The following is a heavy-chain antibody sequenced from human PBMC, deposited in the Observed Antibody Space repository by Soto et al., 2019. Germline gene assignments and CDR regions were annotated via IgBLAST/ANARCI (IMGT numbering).Heavy chain of an antibody. CDR1: GGSFSGYY. Sequence: QVQLQQWGAGLLKPSETLSLTCAVYGGSFSGYYWSWIRQPPGKGLEWIGEINHSGSTNYNPYLKRRVTRSVDTSKNQFSLKLSSVTAADTAVYYCARGNKPKPAARTLYYMDVWGKGTTVTVSS. CDR2: INHSGST. D-gene: IGHD2-2*01. CDR3: ARGNKPKPAARTLYYMDV. V-gene: IGHV4-34*01. J-gene: IGHJ6*03.